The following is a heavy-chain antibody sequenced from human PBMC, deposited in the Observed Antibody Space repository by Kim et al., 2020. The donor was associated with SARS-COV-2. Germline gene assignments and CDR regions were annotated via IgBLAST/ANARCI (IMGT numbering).Heavy chain of an antibody. CDR2: IWYDGSNT. Sequence: GGSLRLSCAASGFTFSSYGMHWVRQAPGKGLEWVAVIWYDGSNTYYADSVKGRFTISRDNSKNTLYLQMNSLRAEDTAVYYCARAQRWLQLPDDYWGQGTLVTVSS. CDR3: ARAQRWLQLPDDY. V-gene: IGHV3-33*01. D-gene: IGHD5-12*01. J-gene: IGHJ4*02. CDR1: GFTFSSYG.